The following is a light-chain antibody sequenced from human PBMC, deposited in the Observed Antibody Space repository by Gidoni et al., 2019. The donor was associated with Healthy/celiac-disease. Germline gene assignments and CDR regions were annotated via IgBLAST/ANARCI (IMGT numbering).Light chain of an antibody. J-gene: IGLJ2*01. CDR3: SSYTSSSTRV. CDR2: EVS. V-gene: IGLV2-14*01. Sequence: QSALPQPASVSGSPGQSITISCTGTSSDVGGYNYFSWYQQHPGKAPKLMIYEVSNRPSGVSNRFSGSKSGNTASLTISGLQAEDEADYYCSSYTSSSTRVFGGGTKLTVL. CDR1: SSDVGGYNY.